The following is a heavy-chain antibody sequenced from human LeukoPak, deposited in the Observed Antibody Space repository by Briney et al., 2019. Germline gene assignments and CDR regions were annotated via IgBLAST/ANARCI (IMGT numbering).Heavy chain of an antibody. CDR2: IIPILGIA. J-gene: IGHJ4*02. Sequence: GASVKVSCKASGGTFSSYAISWVRQAPGQGLEWMGRIIPILGIANYAQKFQGRVTITADKSTSTAYMELSSLRSEDTAVYYCASTVVVTAQAFDYWGQGTLVTVSS. V-gene: IGHV1-69*04. D-gene: IGHD2-21*02. CDR3: ASTVVVTAQAFDY. CDR1: GGTFSSYA.